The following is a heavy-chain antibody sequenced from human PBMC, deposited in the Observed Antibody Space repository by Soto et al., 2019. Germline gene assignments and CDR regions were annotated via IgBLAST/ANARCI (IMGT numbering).Heavy chain of an antibody. CDR2: IYYSGST. CDR1: GGSISSSSYY. J-gene: IGHJ6*03. V-gene: IGHV4-39*01. Sequence: SETLSITCTVSGGSISSSSYYWGWIRQPPGKGLEWIGSIYYSGSTYYNPSLKSRVTISVDTSKNQLSLKLSSVTAADTAVYYCARRLRIAAEYYYYFYMDVWGKGSTVTVCS. CDR3: ARRLRIAAEYYYYFYMDV. D-gene: IGHD6-13*01.